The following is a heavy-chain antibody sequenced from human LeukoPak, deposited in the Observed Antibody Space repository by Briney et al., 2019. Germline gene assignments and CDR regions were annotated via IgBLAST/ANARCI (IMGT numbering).Heavy chain of an antibody. Sequence: SETLSLTCAVYGGSFSGYYWSWIRQPPGKGLEWIGEINHSGSTNYNPSLKSRVTISVDTSKNQSSLKLSSVTAADTAVYYCARDRVQFNYWGQGTLVTVSS. V-gene: IGHV4-34*01. J-gene: IGHJ4*02. CDR1: GGSFSGYY. CDR3: ARDRVQFNY. D-gene: IGHD1-1*01. CDR2: INHSGST.